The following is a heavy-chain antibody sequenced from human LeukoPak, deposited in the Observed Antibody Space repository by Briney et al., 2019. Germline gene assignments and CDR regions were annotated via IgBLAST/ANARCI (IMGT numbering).Heavy chain of an antibody. D-gene: IGHD5-24*01. J-gene: IGHJ4*02. V-gene: IGHV4-39*01. CDR3: ARHVVVGHDYNWDDF. CDR2: IYYSGST. Sequence: SETLSLTCTVSGGSITSSSHYWGWIRQPPGKGLEWIGTIYYSGSTFYNPSLKSRVTISVDTSSNQFSLKLSPVAAADTAVYYCARHVVVGHDYNWDDFWGQGTLVTVSS. CDR1: GGSITSSSHY.